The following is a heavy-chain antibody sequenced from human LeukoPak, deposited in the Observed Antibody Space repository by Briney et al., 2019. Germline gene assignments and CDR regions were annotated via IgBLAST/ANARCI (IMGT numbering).Heavy chain of an antibody. Sequence: SQTLSLTCTVSGGSISSGDYYWSWIRQPPGKGLERIGYIYYSGSTYYNPSLKSRVTISVDTSKNQFSLKLSSVTAADTAVYYCARHPAASGNSFYGMDVWGQGTTVTVSS. D-gene: IGHD6-25*01. V-gene: IGHV4-30-4*01. CDR3: ARHPAASGNSFYGMDV. J-gene: IGHJ6*02. CDR2: IYYSGST. CDR1: GGSISSGDYY.